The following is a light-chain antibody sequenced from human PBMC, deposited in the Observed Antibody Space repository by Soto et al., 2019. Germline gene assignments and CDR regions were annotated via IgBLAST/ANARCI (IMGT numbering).Light chain of an antibody. Sequence: IVLTQSPGTLSLSPGERATLSCRASQTGSNSYLAWYQQKSAQAPRLLIYGVSTRATGIPDRFSGSGSGTEFTLTISSLEPEDFAVYYCQQYNSWRSISFGQGTRLEIK. CDR1: QTGSNSY. V-gene: IGKV3-20*01. CDR2: GVS. CDR3: QQYNSWRSIS. J-gene: IGKJ5*01.